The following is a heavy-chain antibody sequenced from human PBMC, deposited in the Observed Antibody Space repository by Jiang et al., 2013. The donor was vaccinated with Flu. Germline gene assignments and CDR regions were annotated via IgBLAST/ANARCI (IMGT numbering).Heavy chain of an antibody. J-gene: IGHJ5*02. D-gene: IGHD6-13*01. V-gene: IGHV5-51*03. CDR3: ARRCRDCTSNSNWLFP. Sequence: VQLVESGAGVKKPGESLKISCKGSEYSFANDWIGWVRQMPGKGLEWMGIIYPPDSQTLYSRSLQGQVTISADKSTNNVYLQWNSLKASDTAMYYCARRCRDCTSNSNWLFPWGQGTLVTVSS. CDR1: EYSFANDW. CDR2: IYPPDSQT.